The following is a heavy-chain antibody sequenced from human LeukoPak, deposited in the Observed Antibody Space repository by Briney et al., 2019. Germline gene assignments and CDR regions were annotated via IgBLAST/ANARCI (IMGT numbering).Heavy chain of an antibody. J-gene: IGHJ4*02. V-gene: IGHV4-31*03. CDR1: RGSISSGAYY. Sequence: SETLSLTCTVARGSISSGAYYWSWIRQHPGKGLEWLGYIYHSGSTYYNPSLESRISISLDTSKYQFSLKLSSVTAADTAVYYCARSSSSPRLDYWGQGTLVTVSS. CDR3: ARSSSSPRLDY. D-gene: IGHD6-6*01. CDR2: IYHSGST.